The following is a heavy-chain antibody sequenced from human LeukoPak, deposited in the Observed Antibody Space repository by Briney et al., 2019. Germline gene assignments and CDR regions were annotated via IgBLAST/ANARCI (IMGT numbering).Heavy chain of an antibody. D-gene: IGHD2/OR15-2a*01. V-gene: IGHV5-51*01. Sequence: GESLKISCKGSGYRFTSYWIGWVRQMPGKGLEWMGIIYPNDSDTRYSPSFQGQVTISADKSISTAYLQWSNLKASDTAMYYCASLGDSTGSDAFDIWGQGTMVTVSS. CDR1: GYRFTSYW. CDR3: ASLGDSTGSDAFDI. CDR2: IYPNDSDT. J-gene: IGHJ3*02.